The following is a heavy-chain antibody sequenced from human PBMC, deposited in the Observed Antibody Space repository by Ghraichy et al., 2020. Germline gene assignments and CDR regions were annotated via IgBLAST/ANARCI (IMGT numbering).Heavy chain of an antibody. J-gene: IGHJ6*02. Sequence: ETLSLTCEASGFTFSNYTMNWVRQAPGKGLEWVSYISTSSGPIYYADSVKGRFTISRDNAKNSLYLQMNSLRDEDTAVYYCARGYSDPAGYYYGMDVWGRGTTVAVSS. CDR3: ARGYSDPAGYYYGMDV. CDR1: GFTFSNYT. D-gene: IGHD4-17*01. CDR2: ISTSSGPI. V-gene: IGHV3-48*02.